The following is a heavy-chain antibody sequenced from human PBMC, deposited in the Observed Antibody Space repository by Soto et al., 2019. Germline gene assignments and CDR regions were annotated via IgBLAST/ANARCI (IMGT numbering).Heavy chain of an antibody. CDR2: IWYDGSNK. D-gene: IGHD2-15*01. Sequence: GGSLRLSCAASGFTCSSYGMHWVRQAPGKGLEWVAVIWYDGSNKYYADSVKGRFTISRDNSKNTLYLQMNSLRAEDTAVYYCARDMRRYCSGGSCYSFDYWGQGPLVTVSS. V-gene: IGHV3-33*01. CDR3: ARDMRRYCSGGSCYSFDY. J-gene: IGHJ4*02. CDR1: GFTCSSYG.